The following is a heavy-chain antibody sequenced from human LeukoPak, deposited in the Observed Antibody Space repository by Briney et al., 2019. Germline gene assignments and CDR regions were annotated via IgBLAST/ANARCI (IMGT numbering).Heavy chain of an antibody. CDR1: GGSISSSNW. Sequence: PSETLSLTCAVSGGSISSSNWWSWVRQPPGKGLEWIGSVYHSGITYYTPSLKSRVSISVDTSKNQFSLKVTSVTAADTAVYYCAREWQYQFDYWGQGSLVTVSS. CDR3: AREWQYQFDY. J-gene: IGHJ4*02. D-gene: IGHD4-11*01. CDR2: VYHSGIT. V-gene: IGHV4-4*02.